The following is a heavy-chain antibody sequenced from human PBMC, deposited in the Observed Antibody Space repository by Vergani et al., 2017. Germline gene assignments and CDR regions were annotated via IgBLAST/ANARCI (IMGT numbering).Heavy chain of an antibody. CDR2: IYYSGST. CDR3: ARRDGILTGYQGHFQH. V-gene: IGHV4-39*01. CDR1: GGSISSSSYY. Sequence: QLQLQESGPGLVKPSETLSLTCTVSGGSISSSSYYWGWIRQPPGKGLEWIGSIYYSGSTYYHPSLKRRVTISVDTSKNQFSLMLRSVTAADTAVYYCARRDGILTGYQGHFQHWGQGTLVTVSS. J-gene: IGHJ1*01. D-gene: IGHD3-9*01.